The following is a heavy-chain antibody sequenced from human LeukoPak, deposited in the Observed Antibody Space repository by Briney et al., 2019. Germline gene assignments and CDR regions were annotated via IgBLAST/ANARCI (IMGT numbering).Heavy chain of an antibody. CDR3: AKDTDVVVPEYFQY. J-gene: IGHJ1*01. V-gene: IGHV3-23*01. CDR2: ISGSGGGT. D-gene: IGHD2-15*01. Sequence: GGSLRLSCAASGFTFTSYAMNWVRQAPGKGLEWDSAISGSGGGTYYADSVKGRFTVPRDNSEKTLFMQMNSLRAEDTAIYYCAKDTDVVVPEYFQYWGQGTLVTVCS. CDR1: GFTFTSYA.